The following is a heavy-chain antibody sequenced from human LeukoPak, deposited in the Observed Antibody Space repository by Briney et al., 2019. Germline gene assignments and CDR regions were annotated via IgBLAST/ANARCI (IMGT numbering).Heavy chain of an antibody. CDR3: ASGYSGYDSPAY. J-gene: IGHJ4*02. CDR1: GFTFSSYS. CDR2: ISSSRTTI. Sequence: GGSLRLSCAASGFTFSSYSMNWVRQAPGKGLEWVSYISSSRTTIYYADSVKGRFTISRDNVKNSLYLQMNSLRAEDTAVYYCASGYSGYDSPAYWGQGTLVTVSS. V-gene: IGHV3-48*04. D-gene: IGHD5-12*01.